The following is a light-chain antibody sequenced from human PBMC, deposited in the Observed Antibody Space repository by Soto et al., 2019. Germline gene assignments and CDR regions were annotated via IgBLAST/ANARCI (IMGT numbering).Light chain of an antibody. CDR1: QSVSSN. CDR2: DAS. V-gene: IGKV3-20*01. Sequence: EIMMTQSPATLSVTPGERATLSCRASQSVSSNLAWYQQKPGQAPRLLIYDASSRATGIPDRFSASGSGTDFTLTISSLEPEDFAVYYCQQYVASPYTFGQGTKVDI. CDR3: QQYVASPYT. J-gene: IGKJ2*01.